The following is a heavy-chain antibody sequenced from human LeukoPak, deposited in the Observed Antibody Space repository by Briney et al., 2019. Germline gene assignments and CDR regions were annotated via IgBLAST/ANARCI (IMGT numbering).Heavy chain of an antibody. Sequence: ASVKVSCKASGGTFSSYAISWVRQAPGQGLEWMGRIIPILGIANYAQKFQGRVTITADKSTSTAYMELSSLRSEDTAVYYCARGRSSSFHNAFDPWGQGTLVTVPS. D-gene: IGHD6-13*01. CDR1: GGTFSSYA. CDR2: IIPILGIA. V-gene: IGHV1-69*04. CDR3: ARGRSSSFHNAFDP. J-gene: IGHJ5*02.